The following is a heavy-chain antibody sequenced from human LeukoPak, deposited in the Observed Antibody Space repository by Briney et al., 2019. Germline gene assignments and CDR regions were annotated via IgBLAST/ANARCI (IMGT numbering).Heavy chain of an antibody. V-gene: IGHV4-59*01. CDR1: GGSISGDY. D-gene: IGHD6-19*01. J-gene: IGHJ4*02. CDR3: ARDRSDSSGWYYFDS. CDR2: IYYSGNT. Sequence: SETLSLTCTVSGGSISGDYWSWIRQPPGKGLEWLGYIYYSGNTNYNPSLKSRVTISVDTSKNQLSLRLSSVTAADTAVYYCARDRSDSSGWYYFDSWGQGTVVTVSS.